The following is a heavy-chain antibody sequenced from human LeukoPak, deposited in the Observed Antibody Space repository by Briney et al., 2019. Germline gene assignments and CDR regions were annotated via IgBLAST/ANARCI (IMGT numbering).Heavy chain of an antibody. J-gene: IGHJ5*02. CDR1: GGSISSYY. CDR3: ARHYSNYDFWSGYSRGDWFDP. Sequence: SETLSLTCTVSGGSISSYYWSWIRQPPGKGLEWIGYIYYSGSTNYNPSLKSRVTISVDTSKNQFSLKLSSVTAADTAVYYCARHYSNYDFWSGYSRGDWFDPWGQGTLVTVSS. D-gene: IGHD3-3*01. V-gene: IGHV4-59*08. CDR2: IYYSGST.